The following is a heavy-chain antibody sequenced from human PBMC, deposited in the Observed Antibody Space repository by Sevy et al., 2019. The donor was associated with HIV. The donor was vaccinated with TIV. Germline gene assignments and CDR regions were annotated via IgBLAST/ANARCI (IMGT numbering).Heavy chain of an antibody. CDR1: GGSFSGYY. Sequence: SETLSLTCAVYGGSFSGYYWSWIRQPPGKGLEWIGEINHSGSTNYNPSLKSRVTISVDTSKNKFSLKLSSVTAADTAVYYCASGIAAAGDDYWGQGTLVTVSS. CDR3: ASGIAAAGDDY. J-gene: IGHJ4*02. CDR2: INHSGST. V-gene: IGHV4-34*01. D-gene: IGHD6-13*01.